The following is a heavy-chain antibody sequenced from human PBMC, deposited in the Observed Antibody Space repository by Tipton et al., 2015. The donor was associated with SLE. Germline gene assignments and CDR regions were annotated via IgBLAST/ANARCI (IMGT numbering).Heavy chain of an antibody. CDR1: GYNFTTYY. CDR3: AREVSDIRGWFDL. V-gene: IGHV1-46*01. D-gene: IGHD2-8*01. J-gene: IGHJ5*02. CDR2: INTSGDSTDYGGST. Sequence: QVQLVQSGPEVKNPGASVKVSCKASGYNFTTYYMHWVRQAPGQGLEWMGIINTSGDSTDYGGSTNYAKKFQGRVTMTRDTSTSTVYMELRSLRSEDAAVYYCAREVSDIRGWFDLWGQGTLLIVSS.